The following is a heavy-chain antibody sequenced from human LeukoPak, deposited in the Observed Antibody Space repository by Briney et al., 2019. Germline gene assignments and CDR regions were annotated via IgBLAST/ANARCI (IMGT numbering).Heavy chain of an antibody. J-gene: IGHJ4*02. D-gene: IGHD4-23*01. CDR3: ARRTAVGTIDY. CDR1: GGFITSSSYY. V-gene: IGHV4-39*01. CDR2: IHYSGST. Sequence: PSETQSLTCTVSGGFITSSSYYWDWIRQPPGTGQEWIESIHYSGSTHYSPSLKSRVTISVDTPKNQFSLKLTSVTAADPAVYYCARRTAVGTIDYWGQGTLVTVSS.